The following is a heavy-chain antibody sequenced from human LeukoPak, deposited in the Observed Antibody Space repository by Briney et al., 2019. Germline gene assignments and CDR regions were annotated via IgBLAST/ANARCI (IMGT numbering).Heavy chain of an antibody. CDR1: GYSFSNYW. D-gene: IGHD5-24*01. CDR2: IYPGDSDT. V-gene: IGHV5-51*01. CDR3: ARREKTTPFFEF. Sequence: GESLKISCKGFGYSFSNYWIGWVRQMPGKGLEWMGNIYPGDSDTRYSPSFQGQVTISADKAIYTAYLQWSSLKASDSAMYYCARREKTTPFFEFWGQGTLVAVSS. J-gene: IGHJ4*02.